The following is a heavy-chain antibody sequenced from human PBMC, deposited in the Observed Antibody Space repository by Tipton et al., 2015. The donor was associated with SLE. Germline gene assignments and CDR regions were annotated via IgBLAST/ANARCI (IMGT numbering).Heavy chain of an antibody. J-gene: IGHJ4*02. CDR2: IRADGSKK. CDR1: GFTYSGYA. Sequence: SLRLSCAASGFTYSGYAMHWVRQAPGKGLEWVAFIRADGSKKDYADSVKGRFTISRDNSKNTLYLQMNRLRAEDTAVYYCARSPVDYWNGYSAWGQGTLVAVSS. CDR3: ARSPVDYWNGYSA. V-gene: IGHV3-33*01. D-gene: IGHD3-3*01.